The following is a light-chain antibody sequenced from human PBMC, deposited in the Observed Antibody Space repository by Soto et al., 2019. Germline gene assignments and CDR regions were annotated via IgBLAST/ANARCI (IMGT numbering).Light chain of an antibody. J-gene: IGKJ1*01. Sequence: DILMTQSPCCLSPSVGHRVTITCRASQSISSFLNWYQQKPGKAPKLLVYGASSLQSGVPSRVSSSGSGTDFTLTISSLHSEDFATYFCQQTYSSPQTFGQGTKVDLK. CDR2: GAS. V-gene: IGKV1-39*01. CDR1: QSISSF. CDR3: QQTYSSPQT.